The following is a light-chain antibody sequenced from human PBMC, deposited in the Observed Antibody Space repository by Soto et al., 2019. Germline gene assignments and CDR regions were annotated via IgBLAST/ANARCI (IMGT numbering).Light chain of an antibody. V-gene: IGKV1-5*01. CDR1: QSISSW. Sequence: DIQMTQSPSTLSASVGDRVTITCRASQSISSWLAWYHQKPGKAPKLLIYDASSLESGVPSRFSGSGSGTEFTLTISSLQPDDFATYYCQQYNIYWTFGQGTKVDIK. CDR3: QQYNIYWT. J-gene: IGKJ1*01. CDR2: DAS.